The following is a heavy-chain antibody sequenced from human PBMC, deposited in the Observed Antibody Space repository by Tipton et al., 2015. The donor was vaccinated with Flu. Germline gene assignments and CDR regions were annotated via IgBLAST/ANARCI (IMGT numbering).Heavy chain of an antibody. CDR2: IDYSGGT. D-gene: IGHD1-14*01. CDR3: ARETNHPSYFFDY. V-gene: IGHV4-31*03. J-gene: IGHJ4*02. CDR1: GDSISGGGYY. Sequence: GLVKPSQTLSLTCTVSGDSISGGGYYWNWIRQHPGEGLELIWYIDYSGGTYYNPSLRSRVTISVDTSKNQFSLDLSSLTAADTAVYFCARETNHPSYFFDYWGQGTLVTVSS.